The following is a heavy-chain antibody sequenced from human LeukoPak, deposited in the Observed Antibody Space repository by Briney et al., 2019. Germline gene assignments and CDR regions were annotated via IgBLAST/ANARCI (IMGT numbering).Heavy chain of an antibody. J-gene: IGHJ6*02. D-gene: IGHD2-2*01. V-gene: IGHV4-59*01. Sequence: SETLSLTCTVSGGSISSYYWSWIRQPPGKGLEWIGYIYFSGSTNYNPSLKSRVTISVDTSKNQFSLKLSSVTAADTAVYYCARAHCSSTSCYAGGLYGMDVWGQGTTVTVSS. CDR2: IYFSGST. CDR3: ARAHCSSTSCYAGGLYGMDV. CDR1: GGSISSYY.